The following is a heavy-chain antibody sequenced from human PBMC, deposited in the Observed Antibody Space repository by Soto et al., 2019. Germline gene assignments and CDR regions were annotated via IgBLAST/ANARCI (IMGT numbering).Heavy chain of an antibody. D-gene: IGHD1-26*01. CDR3: AKGLAVGATTYFDY. CDR1: GFTFSNYA. V-gene: IGHV3-23*01. Sequence: PGGSLRLSCAASGFTFSNYALSWVRQAPGKGLEWVSAVTGSGRSTDYADSVRGRFTISRDNSKNTLFLQMSSLRAEDTAVYYCAKGLAVGATTYFDYWGQGTLVTVSS. CDR2: VTGSGRST. J-gene: IGHJ4*02.